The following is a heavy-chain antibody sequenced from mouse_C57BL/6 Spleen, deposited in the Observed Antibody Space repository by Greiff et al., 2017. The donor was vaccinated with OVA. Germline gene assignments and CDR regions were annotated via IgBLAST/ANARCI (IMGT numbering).Heavy chain of an antibody. Sequence: EVQRVESGGGLVKPGGSLKLSCAASGFTFSSYAMSWVRQTPEKRLEWVATISDGGSYTYYPDNVKGRFTISRDNAKNNLYLQMSHLKSEDTAMYYCASIYGNSGAVDYWGQGTSVTVSS. CDR1: GFTFSSYA. CDR3: ASIYGNSGAVDY. CDR2: ISDGGSYT. J-gene: IGHJ4*01. V-gene: IGHV5-4*01. D-gene: IGHD2-1*01.